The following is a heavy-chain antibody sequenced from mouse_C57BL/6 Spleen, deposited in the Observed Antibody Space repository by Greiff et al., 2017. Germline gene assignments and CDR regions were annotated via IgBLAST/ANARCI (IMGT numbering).Heavy chain of an antibody. CDR3: ARTGFITTVVDFDY. CDR1: GYTFTSYW. Sequence: VQLQQPGAELVRPGTSVKLSCKASGYTFTSYWMHWVKQRPGQGLEWIGVIDPSDSYTNYNQKFKGKATLTVDTSSSTAYMQLSSLTSEDSAVYYCARTGFITTVVDFDYWGQGTTLTVSS. V-gene: IGHV1-59*01. J-gene: IGHJ2*01. D-gene: IGHD1-1*01. CDR2: IDPSDSYT.